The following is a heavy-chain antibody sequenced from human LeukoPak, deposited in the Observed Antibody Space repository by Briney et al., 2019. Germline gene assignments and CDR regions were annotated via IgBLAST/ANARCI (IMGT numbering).Heavy chain of an antibody. Sequence: PSETLSLTCTVSGGSISSYYWSWIRQPPGKGLEWIGYIYYSGSTNYNPSLKSRVTISVDTSKNQFSLKLSSVTAADTAVHYCARVYSSGWYADWYFDLWGRGTLVTVSS. CDR1: GGSISSYY. V-gene: IGHV4-59*01. CDR3: ARVYSSGWYADWYFDL. CDR2: IYYSGST. J-gene: IGHJ2*01. D-gene: IGHD6-19*01.